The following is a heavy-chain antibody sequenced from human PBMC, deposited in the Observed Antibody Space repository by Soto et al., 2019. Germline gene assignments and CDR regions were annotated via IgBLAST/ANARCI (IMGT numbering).Heavy chain of an antibody. J-gene: IGHJ4*02. CDR2: ISFYNGNT. CDR3: ASATSIAVAGKER. CDR1: GDTITNYG. V-gene: IGHV1-18*01. D-gene: IGHD6-19*01. Sequence: QVQLVQSGGEVRKPGASVKVSCKASGDTITNYGISWVRQAPGQGLEWMGWISFYNGNTKYAQNLQGRVTLTTDPSTSTAYMELRSLRSDDTAVYYCASATSIAVAGKERWGQGTLVTVSS.